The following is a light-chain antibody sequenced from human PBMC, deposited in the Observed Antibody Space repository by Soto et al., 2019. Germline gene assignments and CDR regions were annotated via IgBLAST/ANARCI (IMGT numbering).Light chain of an antibody. CDR2: AAS. J-gene: IGKJ4*01. CDR3: QQFYDYPLT. Sequence: DIQMTQSPSTLSASVGDRVTITCRASQSISNYLNWYQQKPGKAPKLLIFAASNLQSGVPSRFSGSGSGTDFTLTISSLQPEDFATYYCQQFYDYPLTVGGGTKVDIK. V-gene: IGKV1-39*01. CDR1: QSISNY.